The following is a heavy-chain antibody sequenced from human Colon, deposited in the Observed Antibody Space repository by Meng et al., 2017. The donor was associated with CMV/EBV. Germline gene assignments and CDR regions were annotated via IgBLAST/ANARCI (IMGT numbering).Heavy chain of an antibody. CDR3: AVQVGPTERYFDM. Sequence: GGSLRLSCAASGFRFSDHFMHWIRHTPERGLEWLSYITPDSTTKYHADSVKGRFTVSRDNAKNLMYLQMNSLRAEDTAVYYCAVQVGPTERYFDMWGRGTLVTVSS. V-gene: IGHV3-11*01. CDR2: ITPDSTTK. D-gene: IGHD1-26*01. CDR1: GFRFSDHF. J-gene: IGHJ2*01.